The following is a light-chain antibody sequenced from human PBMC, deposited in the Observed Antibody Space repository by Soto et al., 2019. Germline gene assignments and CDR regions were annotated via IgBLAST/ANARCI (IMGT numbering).Light chain of an antibody. J-gene: IGKJ5*01. V-gene: IGKV3-15*01. CDR3: QQYGSTHPIT. Sequence: VMTQAPTTLSVSPWARATLSCRASSTINSSVVGYQLENGQIPRLVIYGASTRATDIPARCSGSGSGTEFSLTISSMQSEDFAVYYCQQYGSTHPITFGQGTRLEIK. CDR1: STINSS. CDR2: GAS.